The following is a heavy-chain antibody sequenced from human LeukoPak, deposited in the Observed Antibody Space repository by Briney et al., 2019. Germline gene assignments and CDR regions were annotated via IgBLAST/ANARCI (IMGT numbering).Heavy chain of an antibody. CDR2: INGDGSST. D-gene: IGHD3-16*01. J-gene: IGHJ4*02. CDR1: GFTFSSYW. Sequence: GGSLRLSCAASGFTFSSYWMHWVRQAPGKGLVWVSRINGDGSSTSYADSVKGRFTISRDNAKNTLYLQMNSLRAEDTAVNYCARVGGSYGPFDYWGQGTLVTVSS. CDR3: ARVGGSYGPFDY. V-gene: IGHV3-74*01.